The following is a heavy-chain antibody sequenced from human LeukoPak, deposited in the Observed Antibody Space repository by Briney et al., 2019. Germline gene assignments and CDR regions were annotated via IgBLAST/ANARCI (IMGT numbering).Heavy chain of an antibody. CDR2: MNPNSRNT. CDR3: ARANWFDL. V-gene: IGHV1-8*01. J-gene: IGHJ5*02. Sequence: EWMGWMNPNSRNTGYAQKFQGRVTMTRNTSISTAYMELSSLRSEDTAVYYCARANWFDLWGQGTLVTVSS.